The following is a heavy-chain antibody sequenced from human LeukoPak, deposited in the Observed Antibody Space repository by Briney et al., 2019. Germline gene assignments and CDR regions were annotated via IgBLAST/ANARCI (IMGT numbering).Heavy chain of an antibody. CDR1: GFTFSSYA. CDR2: ISGSGGGT. Sequence: PGGSLRLSCAASGFTFSSYAMNWVRQAPGKGLEWVSGISGSGGGTNYADSVKGRFTISRDNAKNSLYLQMNSLRVEDTAVYYCARQVPPDYWGQGTLVTVSS. CDR3: ARQVPPDY. J-gene: IGHJ4*02. V-gene: IGHV3-23*01.